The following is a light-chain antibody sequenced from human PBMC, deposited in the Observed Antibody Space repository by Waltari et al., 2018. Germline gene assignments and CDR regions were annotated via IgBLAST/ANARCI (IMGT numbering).Light chain of an antibody. V-gene: IGLV3-9*01. CDR2: RDT. CDR1: NIGDKI. CDR3: QVWTTGAGV. J-gene: IGLJ3*02. Sequence: SYELTQPVSVSVALGQTARITCGGNNIGDKIVHWYQQKPGQAPVLVIFRDTNRPSGIPEPFSGSNSGNTATLTISRAQGGDEADYYCQVWTTGAGVFGGGTKLSVL.